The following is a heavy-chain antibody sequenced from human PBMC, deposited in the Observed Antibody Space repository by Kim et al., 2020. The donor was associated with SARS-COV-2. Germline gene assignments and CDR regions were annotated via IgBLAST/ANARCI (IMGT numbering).Heavy chain of an antibody. D-gene: IGHD4-4*01. Sequence: GGSLRLSCAASGFIFSSYWMTWVRQAPGKGLEWVGNIKEDGSEKYYVDSVKGRFTISRDNARYSLFLQMSSLRDGDTAVYYCAIDGRTTSWKFDYWGQGALVTDSS. J-gene: IGHJ4*02. CDR3: AIDGRTTSWKFDY. CDR1: GFIFSSYW. CDR2: IKEDGSEK. V-gene: IGHV3-7*01.